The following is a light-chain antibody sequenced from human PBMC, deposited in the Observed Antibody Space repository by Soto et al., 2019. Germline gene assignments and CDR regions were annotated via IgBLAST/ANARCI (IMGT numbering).Light chain of an antibody. CDR3: QQRSNWPLT. CDR2: DAS. J-gene: IGKJ4*01. CDR1: QSINTY. V-gene: IGKV3-11*01. Sequence: EVVLTQSPATLSSSPGVSVTLSCRASQSINTYLAWYQQKPGQAPRLLIYDASYRAAGIPSRFSGSGSGTDFTLTISSLEPADFAIYHCQQRSNWPLTFGGGTKVEI.